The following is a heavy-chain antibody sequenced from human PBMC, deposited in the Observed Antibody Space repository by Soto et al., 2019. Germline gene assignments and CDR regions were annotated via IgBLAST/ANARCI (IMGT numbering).Heavy chain of an antibody. CDR1: GFTVSSNY. CDR2: IYSGGST. Sequence: GGSLRLSCAASGFTVSSNYMSWVRQAPGKGLEWVSVIYSGGSTYYADSVKGRFTISRHNSKNTLYLQMNSLRAEDTAVNYCAREGPMHAFDIWGQGTMVTVSS. V-gene: IGHV3-53*04. D-gene: IGHD2-2*01. J-gene: IGHJ3*02. CDR3: AREGPMHAFDI.